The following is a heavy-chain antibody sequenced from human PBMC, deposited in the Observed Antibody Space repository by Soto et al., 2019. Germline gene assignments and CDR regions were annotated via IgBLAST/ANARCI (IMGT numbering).Heavy chain of an antibody. D-gene: IGHD2-2*01. V-gene: IGHV3-23*01. CDR1: GFTFSNHA. CDR3: VRDPGGHYCTSTSSLYVFDH. CDR2: ISDSGST. J-gene: IGHJ4*02. Sequence: EVQLLESGGALVQPGGSLRLSCAASGFTFSNHAMNWVSQAPGKGLEWVSTISDSGSTYYAVYVKGRFTISRDNSKNTLYMQMSTLRAGDTAVYYCVRDPGGHYCTSTSSLYVFDHWGQGPVVIVSS.